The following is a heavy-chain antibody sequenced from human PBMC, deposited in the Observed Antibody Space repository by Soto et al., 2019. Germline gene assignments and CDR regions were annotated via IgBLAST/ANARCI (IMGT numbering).Heavy chain of an antibody. CDR1: GGTFSSYA. J-gene: IGHJ5*02. V-gene: IGHV1-69*06. CDR3: ARDRGLWDYDSSGTPQGWFDP. D-gene: IGHD3-22*01. Sequence: SVKVSCKASGGTFSSYAISWVRQAPGQGLEWMGGIIPIFGTANYAQKFQGRATITADKSTSTAYMELSSLRSEDTAVYYCARDRGLWDYDSSGTPQGWFDPWGQGTLVTVSS. CDR2: IIPIFGTA.